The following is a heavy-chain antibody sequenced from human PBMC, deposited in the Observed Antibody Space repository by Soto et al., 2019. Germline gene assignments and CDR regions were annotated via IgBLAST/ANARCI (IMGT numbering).Heavy chain of an antibody. CDR2: IYPGDSDT. D-gene: IGHD2-15*01. V-gene: IGHV5-51*01. CDR1: GYSFTSYW. CDR3: ATSIAEWWKAFDI. J-gene: IGHJ3*02. Sequence: GESLKISCKGSGYSFTSYWIGWVRQMPGKGLEWMGIIYPGDSDTRYSPSFQGQVTISADKSISTAYLQWSSLKASDTAMYYCATSIAEWWKAFDIWGQGTMVTVSS.